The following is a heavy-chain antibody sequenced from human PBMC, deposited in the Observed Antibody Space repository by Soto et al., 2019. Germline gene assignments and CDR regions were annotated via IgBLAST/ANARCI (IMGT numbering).Heavy chain of an antibody. CDR3: VRPHCIGGSCYNYFDY. CDR2: LTPDGNTK. D-gene: IGHD2-15*01. J-gene: IGHJ4*02. V-gene: IGHV3-7*01. CDR1: GFTFSRYY. Sequence: PGGSLRLSCAASGFTFSRYYMTWVRQAPGKGPEWLTNLTPDGNTKSYIPSVTGRFTISRDNTKNSLYLQMSSLRVEDTAVYYCVRPHCIGGSCYNYFDYWGQGTLVTVSS.